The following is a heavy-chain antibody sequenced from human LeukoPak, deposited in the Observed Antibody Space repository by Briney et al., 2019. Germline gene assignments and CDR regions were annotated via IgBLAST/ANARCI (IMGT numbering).Heavy chain of an antibody. CDR1: GGSISSGDYY. V-gene: IGHV4-30-4*01. CDR2: IYYSGST. J-gene: IGHJ4*02. D-gene: IGHD3-10*01. CDR3: ARHFWVSRGSGSYPIFDY. Sequence: PSQTLSLTCTVSGGSISSGDYYWSWIRQPPGKGLEWIGYIYYSGSTYYNPSLKSRVTISVDTSKNQFSLKLSSVTAADTAVYYCARHFWVSRGSGSYPIFDYWGQGTLVTVSS.